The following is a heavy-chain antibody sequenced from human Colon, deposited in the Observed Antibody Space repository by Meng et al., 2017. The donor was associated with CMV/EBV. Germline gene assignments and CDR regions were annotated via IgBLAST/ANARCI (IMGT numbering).Heavy chain of an antibody. J-gene: IGHJ4*02. D-gene: IGHD1-26*01. CDR3: ARGSISGVTYWEY. Sequence: GGSLRLSCAASGFTFTNYAMHWVRQAPGKGLEWVAIISNDGGSQNYADSVQGRFTISRDNAKNSLDLQMNSLRADDTAVYFCARGSISGVTYWEYWGRGTLVTVSS. V-gene: IGHV3-30*04. CDR2: ISNDGGSQ. CDR1: GFTFTNYA.